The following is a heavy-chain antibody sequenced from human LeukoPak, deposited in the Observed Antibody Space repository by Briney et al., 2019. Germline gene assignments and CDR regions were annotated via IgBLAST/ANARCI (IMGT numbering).Heavy chain of an antibody. Sequence: GGSLRLSCAASRFTFSSYSMNWVRQAPGKGLEWVAVISYDGSNKYYADSVKGRFTISRDNSKNTLYLQMNSLRAEDTAVYYCARDLLRIAAAGLPRDYYYGMDVWGQGTTVTVS. D-gene: IGHD6-13*01. V-gene: IGHV3-30*03. CDR1: RFTFSSYS. CDR3: ARDLLRIAAAGLPRDYYYGMDV. J-gene: IGHJ6*02. CDR2: ISYDGSNK.